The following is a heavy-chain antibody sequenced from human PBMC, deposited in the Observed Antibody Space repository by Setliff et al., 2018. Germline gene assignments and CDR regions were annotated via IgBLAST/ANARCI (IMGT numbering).Heavy chain of an antibody. D-gene: IGHD3-3*01. CDR1: GYTFTSYD. V-gene: IGHV1-8*03. CDR3: ARSGGGYDFWGGYLVSHYYYYYYMDV. CDR2: MNPNSGNT. Sequence: GASVKVSCKASGYTFTSYDINWVRQATGQGLEWMGWMNPNSGNTGYAQKFQGRVTITRNTSISTAYMELSSLRSEDTAVYYCARSGGGYDFWGGYLVSHYYYYYYMDVWGKGTTVTVSS. J-gene: IGHJ6*03.